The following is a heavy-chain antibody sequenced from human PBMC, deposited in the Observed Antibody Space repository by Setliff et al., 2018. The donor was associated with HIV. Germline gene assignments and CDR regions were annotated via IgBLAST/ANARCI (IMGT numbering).Heavy chain of an antibody. J-gene: IGHJ5*02. CDR3: AKLGWALSQRKPGWFDP. CDR1: GYSFTSYW. Sequence: GESLKISCKGSGYSFTSYWIGWVRQMPGKGLEWMGMTYPSDSKTRYSPSFRGQVTISVDKSINTAYLQWSSLKASDSAIYYCAKLGWALSQRKPGWFDPWGQGTLVTVSS. D-gene: IGHD6-19*01. CDR2: TYPSDSKT. V-gene: IGHV5-51*01.